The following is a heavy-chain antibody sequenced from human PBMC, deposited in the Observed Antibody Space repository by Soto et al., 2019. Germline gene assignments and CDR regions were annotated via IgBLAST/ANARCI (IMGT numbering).Heavy chain of an antibody. V-gene: IGHV1-8*01. J-gene: IGHJ6*02. CDR3: ARGRVVRGVKYYYYYGMDV. Sequence: QVQLVQSGAEVKKPGASVKVSCNASGYTFTSYDINWVRQATGQGLEWMGWMNPNSGNTGYAQKFQGRVTMTRNTPISTAYMELSSLRSEDTAVYYCARGRVVRGVKYYYYYGMDVWGQGTTVTVSS. D-gene: IGHD3-10*01. CDR2: MNPNSGNT. CDR1: GYTFTSYD.